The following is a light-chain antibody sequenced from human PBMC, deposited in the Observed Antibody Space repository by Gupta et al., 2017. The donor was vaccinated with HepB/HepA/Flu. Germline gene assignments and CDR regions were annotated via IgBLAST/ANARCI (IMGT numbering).Light chain of an antibody. J-gene: IGLJ2*01. CDR3: SLGDDSLHVV. CDR2: INN. Sequence: QSVLSQPPSASGTPGQRVTISCSGTSSNIGTNTVNWYQPFPGSAPKLLIYINNQRPSGVSDRFSGSKSGTSASLAISRLQAEDEADYFCSLGDDSLHVVFGGGTKLTVL. V-gene: IGLV1-44*01. CDR1: SSNIGTNT.